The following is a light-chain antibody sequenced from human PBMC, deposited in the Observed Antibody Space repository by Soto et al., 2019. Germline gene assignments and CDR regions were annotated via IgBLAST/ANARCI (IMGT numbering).Light chain of an antibody. CDR2: WAS. CDR3: QQYYNTPCT. CDR1: QSVLYSSNNKNY. J-gene: IGKJ2*02. Sequence: DIVMTQSPDSLAVSLGERATINCKSSQSVLYSSNNKNYLAWYQQKPGQPPKLLIYWASTRESGVPDRFSGSGSGTACTLTISSLQAEDVAVYYCQQYYNTPCTFGQGTKLEIK. V-gene: IGKV4-1*01.